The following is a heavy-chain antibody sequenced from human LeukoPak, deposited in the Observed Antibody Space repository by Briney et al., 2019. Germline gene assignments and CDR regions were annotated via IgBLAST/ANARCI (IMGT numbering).Heavy chain of an antibody. J-gene: IGHJ4*02. CDR2: ISGSGGST. V-gene: IGHV3-23*01. CDR3: AKDSGRIVGATPFDY. CDR1: GFTFSSYA. D-gene: IGHD1-26*01. Sequence: GGSQRLSCAVSGFTFSSYAMSGVRQAPGKGLEWVSAISGSGGSTYYADSVKGRFTISRDNSKNTLYLQMNSLRAEDTAVYYCAKDSGRIVGATPFDYWGQGTLVTVSS.